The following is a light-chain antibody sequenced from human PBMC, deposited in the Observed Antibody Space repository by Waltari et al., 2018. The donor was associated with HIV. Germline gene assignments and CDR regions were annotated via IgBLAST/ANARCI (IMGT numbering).Light chain of an antibody. Sequence: DIVMTQSPDSLAVSLGERATINCKSSQSVLYSSNNKNYLAWYQQKPGQPPELLIYWASTRESGVPDRFNGSGSGTDFTLTISNLQAEDVAIYYCQQYYSTPLTFGGGTKVEIK. V-gene: IGKV4-1*01. J-gene: IGKJ4*01. CDR2: WAS. CDR3: QQYYSTPLT. CDR1: QSVLYSSNNKNY.